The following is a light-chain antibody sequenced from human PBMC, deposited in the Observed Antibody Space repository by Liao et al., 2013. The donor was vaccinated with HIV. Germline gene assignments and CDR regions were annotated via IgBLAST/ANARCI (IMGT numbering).Light chain of an antibody. V-gene: IGLV3-21*01. CDR2: QDS. CDR3: QVWDRGPAL. Sequence: SLVLTQPPSVSAAPGKTATITCGGADIGTKRVHWYLQRPGQSPVLVIYQDSKRPSGIPGRFSGSSSGNTGTLTISGTQPMDEGDYYCQVWDRGPALFGGGTKLTVL. J-gene: IGLJ2*01. CDR1: DIGTKR.